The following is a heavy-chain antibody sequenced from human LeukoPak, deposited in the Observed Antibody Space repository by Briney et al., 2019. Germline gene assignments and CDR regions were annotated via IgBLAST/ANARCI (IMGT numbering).Heavy chain of an antibody. J-gene: IGHJ4*02. CDR2: ISGSGGST. Sequence: PGGSLRLSCAASGFTFSSHAMSWVRQAPGKGLEWVSAISGSGGSTNYAGSVKGRFTISRDNSENTLYLQLNSLRAEDTALYYCAKGYSSAWYYFDCWGQGTLVTVSS. CDR3: AKGYSSAWYYFDC. V-gene: IGHV3-23*01. D-gene: IGHD6-19*01. CDR1: GFTFSSHA.